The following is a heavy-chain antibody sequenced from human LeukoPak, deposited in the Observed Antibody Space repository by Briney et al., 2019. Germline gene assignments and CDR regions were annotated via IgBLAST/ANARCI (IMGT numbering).Heavy chain of an antibody. J-gene: IGHJ4*02. CDR2: INKDGSTT. CDR1: GFTFDDYA. V-gene: IGHV3-74*01. D-gene: IGHD1-1*01. CDR3: AREGRDTTIDY. Sequence: GRSLRLSCAASGFTFDDYAMHWVRQAPGKGLVWVSRINKDGSTTTYADSVKGRFTISRDNAENTLYLQMSSLRVEDTAVYYCAREGRDTTIDYWGQGTLVTVSS.